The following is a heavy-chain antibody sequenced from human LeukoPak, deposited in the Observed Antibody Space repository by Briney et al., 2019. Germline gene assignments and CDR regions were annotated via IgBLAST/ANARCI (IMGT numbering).Heavy chain of an antibody. Sequence: PGGSLRLSCAASGITFSDYFMDWARQAPGKGLEWVGRTRNKANSYTTEYAASVKGRFTISRDDSKNSVYLQMNSLKTEDTAVYYCTVVATINGHHYAMDVWGQGTTVTVS. J-gene: IGHJ6*02. CDR3: TVVATINGHHYAMDV. CDR2: TRNKANSYTT. CDR1: GITFSDYF. D-gene: IGHD5-12*01. V-gene: IGHV3-72*01.